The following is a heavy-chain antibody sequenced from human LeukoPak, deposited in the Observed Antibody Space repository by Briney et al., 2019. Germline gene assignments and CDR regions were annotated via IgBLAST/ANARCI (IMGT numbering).Heavy chain of an antibody. Sequence: SGTLSLTCAVSGGSISSSNWWSWVRQPPGKGLEWIGEIYHSGSTNYNPSLKSRVTISVDKSKNQFSLKLSSVTAADTAVYYCARVPGYCSSTSCSYAFDIWRQGPMVTVSS. CDR2: IYHSGST. V-gene: IGHV4-4*02. J-gene: IGHJ3*02. D-gene: IGHD2-2*01. CDR1: GGSISSSNW. CDR3: ARVPGYCSSTSCSYAFDI.